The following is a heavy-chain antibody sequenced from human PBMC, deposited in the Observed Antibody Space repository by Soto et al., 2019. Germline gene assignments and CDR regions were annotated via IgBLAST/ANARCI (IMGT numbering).Heavy chain of an antibody. CDR3: ARARRAAAGTKGYYFDY. CDR1: GFTVSSNY. J-gene: IGHJ4*02. V-gene: IGHV3-53*04. CDR2: IYSGGST. Sequence: PGGSLRLSCAASGFTVSSNYMSWVRQAPGKGLEWVSVIYSGGSTYYADSVKGRFTISRHNSKNTLYLQMNSLRAEDTAVYYCARARRAAAGTKGYYFDYWGQGTLVTVSS. D-gene: IGHD6-13*01.